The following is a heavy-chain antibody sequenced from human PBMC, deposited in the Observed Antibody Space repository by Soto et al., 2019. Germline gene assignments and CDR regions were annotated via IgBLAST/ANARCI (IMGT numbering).Heavy chain of an antibody. Sequence: GGSLRLSCAASGFTFSSYGMHWVRQAPGKGLEWVAVIWYDGSNKYYADSVKGRFTISRDNSKNTLYLQMNSLRAEDTAVYYCARDTVCTTCLYYYYGMDVWGQGTTVTVSS. J-gene: IGHJ6*02. D-gene: IGHD2-8*01. CDR2: IWYDGSNK. CDR3: ARDTVCTTCLYYYYGMDV. CDR1: GFTFSSYG. V-gene: IGHV3-33*01.